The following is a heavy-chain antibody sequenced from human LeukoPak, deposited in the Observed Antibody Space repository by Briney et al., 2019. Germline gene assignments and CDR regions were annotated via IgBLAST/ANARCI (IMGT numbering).Heavy chain of an antibody. CDR2: IYYSGST. Sequence: SETLSLTCTVSGGSISSYYWSWIRQPPGKGLEWIGYIYYSGSTNYNPSLKSRVTISVDTSKNQFSLKLSSLTAADTAVYYGARGWFDPWGQGTLGTVSS. CDR3: ARGWFDP. J-gene: IGHJ5*02. CDR1: GGSISSYY. V-gene: IGHV4-59*01.